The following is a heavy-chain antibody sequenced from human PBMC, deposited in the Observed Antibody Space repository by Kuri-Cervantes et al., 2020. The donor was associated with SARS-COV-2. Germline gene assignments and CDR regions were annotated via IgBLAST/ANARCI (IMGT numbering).Heavy chain of an antibody. D-gene: IGHD3-22*01. J-gene: IGHJ4*02. CDR1: GFTFGDYA. CDR2: IWYDGSNK. V-gene: IGHV3-33*01. CDR3: ARDLPYYYDSSGYDFDY. Sequence: GESLKISCTASGFTFGDYAMSWVRQAPGKGLEWVAVIWYDGSNKYYADSVKGRFTISRDNPKNTLYLQMNSLRAEDTAVYYCARDLPYYYDSSGYDFDYWGQGTLVTVSS.